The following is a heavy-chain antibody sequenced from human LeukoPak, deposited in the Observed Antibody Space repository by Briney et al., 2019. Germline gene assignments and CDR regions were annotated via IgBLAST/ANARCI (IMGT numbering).Heavy chain of an antibody. CDR1: GFTFSSYA. CDR3: AKLRADDYRTSPEYYFDY. Sequence: SGGSLRLSCAASGFTFSSYAMSWVRQAPGKGLEWVSAISGSGGSTYYADSVKGRFTISRDNSKNTLYLQMNSLRAEDTAVYYCAKLRADDYRTSPEYYFDYWGQGTLVTVSS. J-gene: IGHJ4*02. CDR2: ISGSGGST. V-gene: IGHV3-23*01. D-gene: IGHD4-11*01.